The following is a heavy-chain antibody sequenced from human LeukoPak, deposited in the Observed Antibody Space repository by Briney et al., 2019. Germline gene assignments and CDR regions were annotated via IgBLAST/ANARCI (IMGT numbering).Heavy chain of an antibody. CDR1: GGFNTHYY. D-gene: IGHD3-22*01. CDR3: ARGQWLPVFDF. V-gene: IGHV4-59*01. CDR2: IYHSGST. Sequence: SETLSLTCSVSGGFNTHYYWTWMRQPPGKGLELIGYIYHSGSTKYNPSLNSRVSISVDTSKNHFSLKLSSVTAADTAVYYCARGQWLPVFDFWGQGILVTVSS. J-gene: IGHJ4*02.